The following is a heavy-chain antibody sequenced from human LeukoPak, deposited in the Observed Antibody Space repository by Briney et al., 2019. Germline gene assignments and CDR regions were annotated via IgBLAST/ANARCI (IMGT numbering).Heavy chain of an antibody. CDR2: IIPIFGTA. V-gene: IGHV1-69*13. J-gene: IGHJ3*02. D-gene: IGHD1-26*01. CDR3: ARDSYSGSYGDAFDI. Sequence: SVKVSXKASGGTFSSYAISWVRQAPGQGLEWMGGIIPIFGTANCAQKFQGRVTITADESTSTAYMELSSLRSEDTAVYYCARDSYSGSYGDAFDIWGQGTMVTVSS. CDR1: GGTFSSYA.